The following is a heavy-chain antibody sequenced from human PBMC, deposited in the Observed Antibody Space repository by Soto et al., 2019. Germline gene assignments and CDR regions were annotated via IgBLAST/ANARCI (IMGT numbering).Heavy chain of an antibody. Sequence: QVQLVESGGGLVKPGGSLRLSCAASGFTFSDYYMSWIRQTPGKGLEWVSYIGTRSTYTDYADSVKGRFTISRDNAKRSLYLQMDSLRADDTAVYYCVRNPFDYWGQGTLVTVSS. V-gene: IGHV3-11*05. J-gene: IGHJ4*02. CDR1: GFTFSDYY. CDR2: IGTRSTYT. CDR3: VRNPFDY.